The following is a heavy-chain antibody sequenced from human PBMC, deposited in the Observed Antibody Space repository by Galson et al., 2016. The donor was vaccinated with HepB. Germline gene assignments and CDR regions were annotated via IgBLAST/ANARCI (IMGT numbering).Heavy chain of an antibody. CDR1: GDSVSSPGAS. CDR3: ARSPLWGRPTFSS. D-gene: IGHD2/OR15-2a*01. J-gene: IGHJ5*02. CDR2: TYYRSKWYN. V-gene: IGHV6-1*01. Sequence: CAISGDSVSSPGASWNWIRQSPSRGLEWLGRTYYRSKWYNSYAVSVEGRITINPDTSKNQFSLQLNSVTPEDTAVYYCARSPLWGRPTFSSWGQGTLVTVSS.